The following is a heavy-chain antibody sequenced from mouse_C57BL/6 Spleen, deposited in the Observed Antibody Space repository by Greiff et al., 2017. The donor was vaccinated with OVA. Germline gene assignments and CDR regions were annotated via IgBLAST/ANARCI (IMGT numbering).Heavy chain of an antibody. Sequence: VQLQQPGAELVRPGSSVKLSCKASGYTFTSYWMDWVKQRPGQGLEWIGNIYPSDSETHYNQKFKDKATLTVDKSSSTAYMQLSSLTSEDSAVYYCARSGYYYGSSLGYFDVWGTGTTVTVSS. CDR3: ARSGYYYGSSLGYFDV. V-gene: IGHV1-61*01. CDR2: IYPSDSET. D-gene: IGHD1-1*01. J-gene: IGHJ1*03. CDR1: GYTFTSYW.